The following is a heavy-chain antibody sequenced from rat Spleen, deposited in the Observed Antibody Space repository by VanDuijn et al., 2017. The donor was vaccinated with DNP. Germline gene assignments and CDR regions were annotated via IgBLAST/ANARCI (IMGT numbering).Heavy chain of an antibody. D-gene: IGHD1-11*01. CDR1: GFTFSDYA. CDR3: VRWDYGIYGFDY. Sequence: EVQLVESGGGLVQPGNSLKLSCAASGFTFSDYAMAWVRQSPKKGLEWVATIIYDGSSTYYRDSVKGRFTISRDNAKSTLFLQMDSLRSEDMATYYCVRWDYGIYGFDYWGQGVMVTVSS. V-gene: IGHV5-17*01. CDR2: IIYDGSST. J-gene: IGHJ2*01.